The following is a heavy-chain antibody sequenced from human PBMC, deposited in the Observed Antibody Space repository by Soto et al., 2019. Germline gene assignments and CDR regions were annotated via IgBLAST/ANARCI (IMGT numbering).Heavy chain of an antibody. CDR1: GVSIINNY. CDR2: VYSSGRT. V-gene: IGHV4-4*07. J-gene: IGHJ4*02. CDR3: ARREDTLDF. Sequence: QVQLQESGPGLVKPSETLSLTCAVSGVSIINNYWTWIRQPAGKGLEWLGRVYSSGRTTYNPSLKSRLTMSVDTSKNQFSLHLTSVTAADTAVYYCARREDTLDFWGQGMLVTVSS.